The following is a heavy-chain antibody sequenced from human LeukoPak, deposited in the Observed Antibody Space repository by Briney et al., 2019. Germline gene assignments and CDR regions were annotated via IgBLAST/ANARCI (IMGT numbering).Heavy chain of an antibody. CDR1: GFTFSNAW. Sequence: GGSLRLSCAASGFTFSNAWMSWVRQAPGKGLEWVGRIKSKTDGGTTDYAAPVKGRFTISRDDSKNTLYLQMNSLKTEDTAVYYCTTGLVAAVGDWFDPWGQGTLVTVSS. CDR2: IKSKTDGGTT. J-gene: IGHJ5*02. V-gene: IGHV3-15*01. D-gene: IGHD6-13*01. CDR3: TTGLVAAVGDWFDP.